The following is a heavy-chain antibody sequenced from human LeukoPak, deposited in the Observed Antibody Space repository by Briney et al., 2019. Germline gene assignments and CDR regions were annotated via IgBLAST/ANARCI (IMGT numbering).Heavy chain of an antibody. Sequence: PGGSLRLSCAASGFTFSSYWMSWVRQAPGKGLEWVANIKQDGSEKYYVDSVGGRFTISRDNAKNSLYLQMNSLRAEDTAVYYCSINYYYYGMDVWGKGTTVTVSS. CDR1: GFTFSSYW. V-gene: IGHV3-7*03. CDR2: IKQDGSEK. J-gene: IGHJ6*04. CDR3: SINYYYYGMDV.